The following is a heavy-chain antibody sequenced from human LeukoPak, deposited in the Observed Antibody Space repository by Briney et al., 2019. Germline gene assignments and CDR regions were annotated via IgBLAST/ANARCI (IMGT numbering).Heavy chain of an antibody. CDR1: CFTISSYA. J-gene: IGHJ4*02. D-gene: IGHD5-24*01. CDR3: ARASIPKLAKMKTYFDY. CDR2: ISAGGGTT. Sequence: PGGSLRLSCAASCFTISSYALSWDRLAPGKGLEWVSSISAGGGTTYYTDSVKGRITISRDNSENTLSLLMNSLRAEDTALYYCARASIPKLAKMKTYFDYWGQGTLVTVSS. V-gene: IGHV3-23*01.